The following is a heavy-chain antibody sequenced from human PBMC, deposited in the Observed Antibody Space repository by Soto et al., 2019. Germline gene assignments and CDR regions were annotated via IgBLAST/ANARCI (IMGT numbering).Heavy chain of an antibody. Sequence: QGQLVQSGAEVKKPGASVKVSCKASGYTFNNYSISWVRQAPGQGLEWMGWISASNGNTDFAQKFQGRVTMAIDTSTSTAYMELRSLRSDDTAVFYCTRGYGEFAGDFDYWGQGTLVTVSS. J-gene: IGHJ4*02. CDR1: GYTFNNYS. CDR2: ISASNGNT. V-gene: IGHV1-18*04. D-gene: IGHD4-17*01. CDR3: TRGYGEFAGDFDY.